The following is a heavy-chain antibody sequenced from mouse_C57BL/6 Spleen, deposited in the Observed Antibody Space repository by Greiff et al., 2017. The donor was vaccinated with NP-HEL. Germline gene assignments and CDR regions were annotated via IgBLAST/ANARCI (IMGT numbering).Heavy chain of an antibody. CDR3: ARYYDGSFAY. Sequence: QVQLQQPGAELVKPGASVKLSCKASGYTFTSYWMQWVKQRPGQGLEWIGEIDPSDSYTNYNQKFKGKATLTVDTSSSTAYMQLSSLTSEDSAVYYCARYYDGSFAYWGQGTLVTVSA. CDR1: GYTFTSYW. CDR2: IDPSDSYT. D-gene: IGHD1-1*01. J-gene: IGHJ3*01. V-gene: IGHV1-50*01.